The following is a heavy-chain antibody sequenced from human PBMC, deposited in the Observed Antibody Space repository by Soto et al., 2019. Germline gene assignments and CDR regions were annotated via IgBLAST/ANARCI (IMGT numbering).Heavy chain of an antibody. V-gene: IGHV3-23*01. Sequence: PGGSLRLSCAASGFTFSSYAMSWVRQAPGKGLGWVSVIGGFSGSGFGGTTYYADFAKGRFTISRDNSKNTVFLQMDGLWADDTAVYYCAKGGWLDYWGQGTLVTVSS. CDR2: IGGFSGSGFGGTT. J-gene: IGHJ4*02. CDR1: GFTFSSYA. D-gene: IGHD6-19*01. CDR3: AKGGWLDY.